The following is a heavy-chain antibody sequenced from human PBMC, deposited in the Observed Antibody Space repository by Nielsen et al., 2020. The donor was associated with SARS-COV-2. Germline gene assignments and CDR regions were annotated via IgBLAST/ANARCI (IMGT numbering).Heavy chain of an antibody. V-gene: IGHV4-61*02. CDR3: ARGGNNCSSTSCSYYFDY. CDR1: GGSISSGSYY. D-gene: IGHD2-2*01. J-gene: IGHJ4*02. Sequence: SETLSLTCTVSGGSISSGSYYWSWIRQPAGKGLEWIGRIYTSGSTNYNPSLKSRVTISVDTSKNQFSLKLSSVTAADTAVYYCARGGNNCSSTSCSYYFDYWGQGTLVTVSS. CDR2: IYTSGST.